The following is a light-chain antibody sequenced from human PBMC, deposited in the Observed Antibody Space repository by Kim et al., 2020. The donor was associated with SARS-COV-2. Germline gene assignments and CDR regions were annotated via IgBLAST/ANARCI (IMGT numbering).Light chain of an antibody. CDR3: QQYGRSPPYT. CDR2: GAS. V-gene: IGKV3-20*01. CDR1: QSVSSSY. Sequence: EIVLTQSPGTLSVSPGERATLSCRASQSVSSSYLAWYQQKPGQAPRLLIYGASTRATDIPDRFSGSGSGTDFTLTISRLEPEDFAVYYCQQYGRSPPYTFGQGTKLEI. J-gene: IGKJ2*01.